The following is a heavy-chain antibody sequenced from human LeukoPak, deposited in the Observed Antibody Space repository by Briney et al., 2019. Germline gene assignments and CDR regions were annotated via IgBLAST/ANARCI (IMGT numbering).Heavy chain of an antibody. D-gene: IGHD3-10*01. J-gene: IGHJ4*02. Sequence: GGSLRLSCAASGFTFSSYSMNWVRQAPGKGLEWVSYISSSSSTIYYADSVKGRFTISRDNAKNSLYLQMNSLRAEDTAVYYCARSGGRSHFDYWGQGTLATVSS. V-gene: IGHV3-48*01. CDR2: ISSSSSTI. CDR1: GFTFSSYS. CDR3: ARSGGRSHFDY.